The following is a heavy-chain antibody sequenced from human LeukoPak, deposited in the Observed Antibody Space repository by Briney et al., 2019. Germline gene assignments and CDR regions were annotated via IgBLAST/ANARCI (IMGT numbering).Heavy chain of an antibody. V-gene: IGHV4-39*01. CDR3: AGHGPLGSSWSSVYFDY. Sequence: SETLSLTCTVSGGSISSSSYYWGWIRQPPGKGLEWNGNIYYSGSTYYNPSLRSRVTISVDTSKNQFSLKLSSVTAADTAVYYCAGHGPLGSSWSSVYFDYWGKGTLVSVSS. CDR2: IYYSGST. D-gene: IGHD6-13*01. CDR1: GGSISSSSYY. J-gene: IGHJ4*02.